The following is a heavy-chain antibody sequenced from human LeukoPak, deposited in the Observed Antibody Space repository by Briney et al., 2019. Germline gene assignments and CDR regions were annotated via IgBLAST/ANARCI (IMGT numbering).Heavy chain of an antibody. V-gene: IGHV3-30*02. Sequence: PGGSLRLSCAASGFTFSNYGMHWVRQAPGKGLEWVTFIRYDGTNKYYADSVKGRFTISRDNSKNTLYLQMNSLRVDDTAVYYCASFHSGSYSDYYYYMDVWGKGTTVTISS. CDR3: ASFHSGSYSDYYYYMDV. D-gene: IGHD1-26*01. J-gene: IGHJ6*03. CDR2: IRYDGTNK. CDR1: GFTFSNYG.